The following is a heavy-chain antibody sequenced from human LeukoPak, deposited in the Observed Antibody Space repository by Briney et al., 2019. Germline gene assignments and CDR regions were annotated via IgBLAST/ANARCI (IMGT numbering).Heavy chain of an antibody. J-gene: IGHJ6*02. D-gene: IGHD1-26*01. CDR3: ARGRENLDYYYYGMDV. CDR2: ISAYNGNT. CDR1: GYTFTSYG. Sequence: GASVKVSCKASGYTFTSYGISWVRQAPGQGLEWMRWISAYNGNTNYAQKLQGRVTMTTDTSTSTAYMELRSLRSDDTAVYYCARGRENLDYYYYGMDVWGQGTTVTVSS. V-gene: IGHV1-18*01.